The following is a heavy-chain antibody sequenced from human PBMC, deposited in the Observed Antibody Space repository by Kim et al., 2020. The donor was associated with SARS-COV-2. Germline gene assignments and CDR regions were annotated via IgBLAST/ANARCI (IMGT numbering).Heavy chain of an antibody. J-gene: IGHJ4*02. CDR3: ARGGSTNCYA. CDR2: INDAGSST. Sequence: GGSLRLSCAASGFTFSSYWMHWVRQAPGKGLVWVSRINDAGSSTSYADSVKGRFTISRDNDNNTLYLQMNSLRAEDTAVYYCARGGSTNCYAWGQGTLVTVSS. D-gene: IGHD2-2*01. CDR1: GFTFSSYW. V-gene: IGHV3-74*01.